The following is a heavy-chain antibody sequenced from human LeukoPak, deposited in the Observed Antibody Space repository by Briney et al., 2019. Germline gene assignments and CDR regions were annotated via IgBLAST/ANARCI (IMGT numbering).Heavy chain of an antibody. Sequence: SETLSLTFSVSGGSISGSGYYWAWIRQPPGKGRVWIGNIYDSGNTYYNPSRKSRVTISVDTSKNQFSLEVNSVTAADTAVYFCARRCRSTSCYHYWGQGTLVTVSS. CDR1: GGSISGSGYY. J-gene: IGHJ4*02. D-gene: IGHD2-2*01. CDR2: IYDSGNT. V-gene: IGHV4-39*01. CDR3: ARRCRSTSCYHY.